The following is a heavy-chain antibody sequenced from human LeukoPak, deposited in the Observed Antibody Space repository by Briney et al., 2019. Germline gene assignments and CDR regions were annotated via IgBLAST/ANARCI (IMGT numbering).Heavy chain of an antibody. Sequence: ASVKVSCKVSGYTLTELSMHWVRQAPGKGLEWMGGFDPEDGETIYAQKFQSRVTMTEDTSTDTAYMELSSLRSEDTAVYYCATVPPPTSPGDYWGQGTLVTVSS. D-gene: IGHD4-11*01. CDR1: GYTLTELS. CDR2: FDPEDGET. V-gene: IGHV1-24*01. J-gene: IGHJ4*02. CDR3: ATVPPPTSPGDY.